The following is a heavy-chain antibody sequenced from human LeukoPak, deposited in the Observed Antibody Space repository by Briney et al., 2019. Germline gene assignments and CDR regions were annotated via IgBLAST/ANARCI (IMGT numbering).Heavy chain of an antibody. V-gene: IGHV1-18*04. CDR2: ISAYNGNT. CDR1: GCTFTGYY. CDR3: WRDACSSTSCCRDY. J-gene: IGHJ4*02. Sequence: GASVKVSCKASGCTFTGYYMHWVRQAPGQGLGWMGWISAYNGNTNYAQKLQGIVTMTTDTSTSTAYKELRSLRSDDTAEYYCWRDACSSTSCCRDYWGQGTMVTVSS. D-gene: IGHD2-2*01.